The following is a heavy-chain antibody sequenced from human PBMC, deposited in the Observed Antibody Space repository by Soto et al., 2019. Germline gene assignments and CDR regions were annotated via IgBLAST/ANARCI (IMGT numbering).Heavy chain of an antibody. CDR2: IYYSGST. J-gene: IGHJ6*02. Sequence: SETLSLTCTVSGGSISSYYWSWIRQPPGKGLEWIGYIYYSGSTNYNPSLKSRVTISVDTSKNQFSLKLSSVTAADTAVYYCARGKSSSSNYYYYYGMDVWGQGTTVTVSS. D-gene: IGHD6-6*01. CDR3: ARGKSSSSNYYYYYGMDV. V-gene: IGHV4-59*01. CDR1: GGSISSYY.